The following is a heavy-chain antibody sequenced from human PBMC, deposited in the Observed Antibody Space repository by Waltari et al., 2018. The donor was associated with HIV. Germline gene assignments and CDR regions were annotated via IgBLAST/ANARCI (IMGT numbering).Heavy chain of an antibody. CDR1: ADTIPNYY. CDR2: IYYTGTS. V-gene: IGHV4-59*01. Sequence: QVQLQESGPGLVKPSATLSLTCNVSADTIPNYYLSWIRQSPAKGLEWIGYIYYTGTSNYNPSPSLKSRVTMSLDTSKTQFSLKLTSVSAADTAVYYCARTVGTSISGVITYNWFDSWGQGTLVTVSS. J-gene: IGHJ5*01. CDR3: ARTVGTSISGVITYNWFDS. D-gene: IGHD3-3*01.